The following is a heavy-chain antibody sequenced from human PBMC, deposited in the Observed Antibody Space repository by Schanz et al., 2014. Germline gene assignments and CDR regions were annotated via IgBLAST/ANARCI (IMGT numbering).Heavy chain of an antibody. CDR3: AKDSTHIDIVLVPTAIDY. CDR2: IWYDENNK. J-gene: IGHJ4*02. Sequence: QVQMVESGGGVVQPGRSLRLSCVASGFTFSSYGMHWVRQAPGKGLEWVAVIWYDENNKYYADSVKGRFTMSRDNSKNTLYLQMNTLRSEDTAVYYCAKDSTHIDIVLVPTAIDYWGQGTLVTVSS. D-gene: IGHD2-2*01. V-gene: IGHV3-33*06. CDR1: GFTFSSYG.